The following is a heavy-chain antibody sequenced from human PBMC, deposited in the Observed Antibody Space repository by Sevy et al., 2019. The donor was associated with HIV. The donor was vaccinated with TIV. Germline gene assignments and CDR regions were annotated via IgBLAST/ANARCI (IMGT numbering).Heavy chain of an antibody. J-gene: IGHJ3*02. CDR3: AKTYQPGYCSGGSCYSGSRRAFDI. CDR1: GFTFSSYA. CDR2: ISGSGGST. D-gene: IGHD2-15*01. Sequence: GGSLRLSCAASGFTFSSYAMSWVRQAPGKGLEWVSAISGSGGSTYYADSVKGRFTISRDNSKNTLYLQMNSLRAEDTAVYYCAKTYQPGYCSGGSCYSGSRRAFDIWGQGTMVTVSS. V-gene: IGHV3-23*01.